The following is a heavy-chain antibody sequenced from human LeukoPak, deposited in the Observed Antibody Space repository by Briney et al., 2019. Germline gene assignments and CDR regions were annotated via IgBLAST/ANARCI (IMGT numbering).Heavy chain of an antibody. CDR3: ARSNRGLLYYYDSSGYQPLDY. V-gene: IGHV1-46*01. CDR2: INPSGGST. D-gene: IGHD3-22*01. Sequence: ASVKVSCKASGYTFTSLHWVRQAPGQGLEWMGIINPSGGSTSYAQKFQGRVTMTTDTSTSTAYMELRSLRSDDTAVYYCARSNRGLLYYYDSSGYQPLDYWGQGTLVTVSS. J-gene: IGHJ4*02. CDR1: GYTFTS.